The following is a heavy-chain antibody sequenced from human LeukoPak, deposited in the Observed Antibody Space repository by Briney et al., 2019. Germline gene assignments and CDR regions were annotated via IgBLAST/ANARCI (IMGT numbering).Heavy chain of an antibody. CDR1: GGTFSSYA. J-gene: IGHJ6*03. Sequence: SVKVSCKASGGTFSSYAISWVRQAPGQGLEWMGRIIPIFGTANYAQKFQGRVTITTDESTSTAYMELSSLRSEDMAVYYCAREGSSGSYYSYYYYMDVWGKGTTVTVSS. D-gene: IGHD1-26*01. V-gene: IGHV1-69*05. CDR2: IIPIFGTA. CDR3: AREGSSGSYYSYYYYMDV.